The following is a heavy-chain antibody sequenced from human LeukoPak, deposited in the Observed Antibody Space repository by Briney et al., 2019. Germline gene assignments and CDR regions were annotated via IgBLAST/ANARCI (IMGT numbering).Heavy chain of an antibody. CDR2: IIPIFGTA. D-gene: IGHD2-2*01. V-gene: IGHV1-69*05. CDR1: GGTFSSYA. CDR3: ARDREYCSSTSCYQTDHYYYYMDV. J-gene: IGHJ6*03. Sequence: SVKVSCKASGGTFSSYAISWVRQAPGQGLEWMGGIIPIFGTANYAQKFQGRVTITTDESTSTAYMELSSLRSEDTAVYYCARDREYCSSTSCYQTDHYYYYMDVWGKGTTVTVSS.